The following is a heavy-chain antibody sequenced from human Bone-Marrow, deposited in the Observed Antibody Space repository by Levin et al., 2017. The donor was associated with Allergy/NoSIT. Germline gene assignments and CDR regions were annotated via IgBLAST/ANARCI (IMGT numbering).Heavy chain of an antibody. CDR2: INHSGST. J-gene: IGHJ4*02. CDR3: ARGHRGAMAPNHY. V-gene: IGHV4-34*01. CDR1: GGSFSGYY. Sequence: SQTLSLTCAVYGGSFSGYYWSWIRPPPGKGLEWIGEINHSGSTNYNPSLKSRVTISVDTSKNQFSLKLSSVTAADTAVYYCARGHRGAMAPNHYWGQGTLVTVSS. D-gene: IGHD3-16*01.